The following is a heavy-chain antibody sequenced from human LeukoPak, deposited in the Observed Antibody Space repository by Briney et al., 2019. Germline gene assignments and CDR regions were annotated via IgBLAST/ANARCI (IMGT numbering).Heavy chain of an antibody. CDR3: ARGVTLTTRPEIWVGDY. CDR2: INPSGGSR. V-gene: IGHV1-46*01. J-gene: IGHJ4*02. Sequence: ASVKVSCKASGYTFTSYYVHWVRQAPGQGLEWVGIINPSGGSRTYAQKFQGRVTMTRDTSTSTVYMELSSLRSEDTAVYYCARGVTLTTRPEIWVGDYWGQGTLVTVPS. CDR1: GYTFTSYY. D-gene: IGHD6-6*01.